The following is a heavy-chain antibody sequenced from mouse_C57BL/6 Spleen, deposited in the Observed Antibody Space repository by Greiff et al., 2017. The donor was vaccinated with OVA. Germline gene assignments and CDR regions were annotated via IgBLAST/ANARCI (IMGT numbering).Heavy chain of an antibody. V-gene: IGHV7-3*01. CDR3: ARSGNYWYFDV. D-gene: IGHD2-1*01. CDR1: GFTFPDYY. Sequence: EVKLQESGGGLVQPGGSLSLSCAASGFTFPDYYMSWVRQPPGKALEWLGFIRNKANRYTTEYSASVKGRFTISRDNSQSILYLQMNALRAEDSATYYCARSGNYWYFDVWGTGTTVTVSS. J-gene: IGHJ1*03. CDR2: IRNKANRYTT.